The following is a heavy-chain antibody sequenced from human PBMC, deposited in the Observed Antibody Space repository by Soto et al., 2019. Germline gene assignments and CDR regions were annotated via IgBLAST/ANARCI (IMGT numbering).Heavy chain of an antibody. J-gene: IGHJ4*02. CDR2: VSGSNGNT. CDR1: GYTFINHG. Sequence: QVQLVQSEAEVKKPGASVKVSCEASGYTFINHGISWVRQAPGQGLEWMGWVSGSNGNTKYAQKFQGRVTMTTETSRSTAHMELRNLRSEDTAVYFCARDFYPLAYYFDPWGQGTLVTVSS. V-gene: IGHV1-18*04. CDR3: ARDFYPLAYYFDP.